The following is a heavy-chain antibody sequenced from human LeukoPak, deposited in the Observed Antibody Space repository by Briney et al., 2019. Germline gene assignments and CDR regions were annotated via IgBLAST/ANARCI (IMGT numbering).Heavy chain of an antibody. V-gene: IGHV3-11*01. J-gene: IGHJ3*02. CDR1: GFTFSDYY. CDR2: ISSSGSTI. CDR3: ARDLRSSGYYDAFDI. D-gene: IGHD3-22*01. Sequence: GGSLRLSCAASGFTFSDYYMSWIRQAPGKGLEWVSYISSSGSTIYYADSVKGRFTISRDNAKNSLYLQMNSLRAEDTAVYYCARDLRSSGYYDAFDIWGQGTMVTVSS.